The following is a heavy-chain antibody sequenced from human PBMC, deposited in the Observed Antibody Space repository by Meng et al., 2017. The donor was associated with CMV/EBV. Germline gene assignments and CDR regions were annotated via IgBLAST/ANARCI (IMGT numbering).Heavy chain of an antibody. CDR3: AKDSRPAAMYYYGMDV. J-gene: IGHJ6*02. CDR1: GFTFSSYW. CDR2: IKQDGSEK. Sequence: GGSLRLSCAASGFTFSSYWMSWVRQAPGKGLEWVANIKQDGSEKYYVESVKGRFSISRDNSKNTLYLLMNSLRAEDTAVYYCAKDSRPAAMYYYGMDVWGQGTTVTVSS. V-gene: IGHV3-7*01. D-gene: IGHD2-2*01.